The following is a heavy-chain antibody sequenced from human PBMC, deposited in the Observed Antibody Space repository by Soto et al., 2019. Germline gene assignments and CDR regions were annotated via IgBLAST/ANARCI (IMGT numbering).Heavy chain of an antibody. J-gene: IGHJ1*01. D-gene: IGHD2-8*01. Sequence: ASVKVSCKASGYKFTTYFTHWVRQAPGQGLEWMGMIHPSGDTGYGQKFRGRVTMTIDTSTTTAYMELRNLTSEDTAIYFSVRGYCTTTPCSGDFQHWGQGTLVTVSS. CDR1: GYKFTTYF. CDR3: VRGYCTTTPCSGDFQH. CDR2: IHPSGDT. V-gene: IGHV1-46*01.